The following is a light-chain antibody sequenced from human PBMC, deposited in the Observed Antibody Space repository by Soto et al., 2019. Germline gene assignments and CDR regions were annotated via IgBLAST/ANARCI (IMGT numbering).Light chain of an antibody. CDR2: DAS. Sequence: IELTLTRGAVRWAGGESRSRCWTASQTVRNNYLAWYQQKPGQAPRLLIYDASSRATGIPDRFSGGGSGRDLTHACSLVNPEDSRLYSLQQPANLIVKFGQGTKVDIK. J-gene: IGKJ1*01. V-gene: IGKV3-20*01. CDR1: QTVRNNY. CDR3: QQPANLIVK.